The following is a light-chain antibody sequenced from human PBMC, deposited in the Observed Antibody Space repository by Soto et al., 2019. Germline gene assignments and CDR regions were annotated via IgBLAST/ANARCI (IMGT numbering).Light chain of an antibody. CDR1: YSNIGKNH. J-gene: IGLJ1*01. CDR2: DND. V-gene: IGLV1-51*01. Sequence: QSVLTQPPSAFAAPGQRVTISCSGSYSNIGKNHVSWYQVLPGSAPKVVIYDNDKRPSGISDRFSGSKSDTSATLGITGLQTGDEADYYCGTWDGKVFGTGTKVTVL. CDR3: GTWDGKV.